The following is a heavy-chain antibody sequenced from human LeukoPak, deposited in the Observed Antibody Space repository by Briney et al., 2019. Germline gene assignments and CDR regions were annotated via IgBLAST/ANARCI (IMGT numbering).Heavy chain of an antibody. CDR3: ARVSPMADGAFDL. Sequence: GGSLRLSCEGSGFMFGNHGLIWVRQAPGKGLDWLSFIGPSGVTRLYANSVKGRFTISRDNAENSVFLQMNSLRVEDTAVYYCARVSPMADGAFDLWGQGVMVTVSS. D-gene: IGHD5-24*01. V-gene: IGHV3-48*04. CDR2: IGPSGVTR. CDR1: GFMFGNHG. J-gene: IGHJ3*01.